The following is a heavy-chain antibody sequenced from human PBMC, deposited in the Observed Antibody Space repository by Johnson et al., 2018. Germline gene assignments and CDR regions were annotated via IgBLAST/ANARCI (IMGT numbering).Heavy chain of an antibody. CDR1: GDSLNTNY. Sequence: QVQLQESGPGLVKPSETLSLICTVSGDSLNTNYWSWIRQPPGKGLEWIGYIYYTGRNNYNPSLKSRVTISVDMSKNQLSLKLRSVVASDTAVDFCARDVTGYGRENAFDIWGQGTMVTVSS. CDR3: ARDVTGYGRENAFDI. J-gene: IGHJ3*02. CDR2: IYYTGRN. D-gene: IGHD5-12*01. V-gene: IGHV4-59*01.